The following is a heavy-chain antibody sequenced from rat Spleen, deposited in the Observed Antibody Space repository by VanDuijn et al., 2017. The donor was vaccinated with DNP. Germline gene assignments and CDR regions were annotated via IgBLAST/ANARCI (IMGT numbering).Heavy chain of an antibody. J-gene: IGHJ3*01. CDR3: ARLGRAWGPPDYNWFAY. CDR1: GFTFSDYA. Sequence: EVQLVESGGGLVQPGRSLKLSCAASGFTFSDYAMAWVRQAPKKGLEWVATIIYDGSNTYYRDSVKGRFTISRDIAKSTLYLQMDSLRSEDTATYYCARLGRAWGPPDYNWFAYWGQGTLVTVSS. D-gene: IGHD1-11*01. V-gene: IGHV5-17*01. CDR2: IIYDGSNT.